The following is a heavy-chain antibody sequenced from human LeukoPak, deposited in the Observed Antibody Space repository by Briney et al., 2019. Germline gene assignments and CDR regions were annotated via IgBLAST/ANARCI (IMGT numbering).Heavy chain of an antibody. J-gene: IGHJ5*02. CDR1: GGSISSYS. CDR2: IYYSGST. Sequence: PSETLSLTCTVSGGSISSYSWSWIRQPPGKGLEWIGYIYYSGSTNYNPSLKSRVTISVDTSKNQFSLKLSSVTAADTAVYYCARVSSGWYLVGGNWFDPWGQGTLVTVSS. D-gene: IGHD6-13*01. CDR3: ARVSSGWYLVGGNWFDP. V-gene: IGHV4-59*01.